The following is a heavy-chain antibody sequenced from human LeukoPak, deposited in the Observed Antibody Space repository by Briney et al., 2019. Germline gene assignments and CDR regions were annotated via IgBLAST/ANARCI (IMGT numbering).Heavy chain of an antibody. D-gene: IGHD3-22*01. V-gene: IGHV1-24*01. CDR2: FDPENGET. CDR1: GYTLTELS. J-gene: IGHJ6*02. Sequence: ASVKVSCKVSGYTLTELSMHWVRQAPGKGHEWMGGFDPENGETIYAQKFQGRVTMTEDTSTDTAYMELSSLRSEDTAVYYCATDFKRASVVVITTSYYYYGMDVWGQGTTVTVSS. CDR3: ATDFKRASVVVITTSYYYYGMDV.